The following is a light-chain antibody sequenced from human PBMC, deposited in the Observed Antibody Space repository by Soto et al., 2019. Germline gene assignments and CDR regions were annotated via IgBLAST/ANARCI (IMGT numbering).Light chain of an antibody. V-gene: IGLV2-14*01. J-gene: IGLJ1*01. CDR3: SSFTTSRLYV. CDR1: GNDIGAYDY. CDR2: GVR. Sequence: QSALTQPPSVSLSPGQSIAIPCTGNGNDIGAYDYVSWYQQHPGKAPRLLIHGVRNRPPGISSRFSGFKSGLTASLTISGLQAEDEADYYCSSFTTSRLYVFGPGTKVTVL.